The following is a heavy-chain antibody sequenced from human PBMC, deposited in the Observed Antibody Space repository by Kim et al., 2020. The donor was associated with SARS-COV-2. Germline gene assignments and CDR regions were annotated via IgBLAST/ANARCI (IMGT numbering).Heavy chain of an antibody. CDR3: ARVRRDGYDHALSGIDG. CDR2: IIPIFGTT. D-gene: IGHD5-12*01. Sequence: SVKVSCKASGGTFSSYAISWVRQAPGQGLEWMGRIIPIFGTTIHAQKFQGRVTLTADGSTSTVYMELSRLRSEDTAVYYCARVRRDGYDHALSGIDGWG. V-gene: IGHV1-69*13. CDR1: GGTFSSYA. J-gene: IGHJ6*01.